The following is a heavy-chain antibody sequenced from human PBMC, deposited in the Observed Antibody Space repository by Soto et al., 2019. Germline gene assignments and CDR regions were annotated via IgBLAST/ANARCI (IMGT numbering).Heavy chain of an antibody. CDR3: AKDRRVVYFGY. CDR1: GFTFSHYG. CDR2: FWSNGIST. D-gene: IGHD3-10*01. J-gene: IGHJ4*02. V-gene: IGHV3-33*06. Sequence: PGGSLRLSCTTSGFTFSHYGMHWVRQAPGKGLEWVAVFWSNGISTYYADSVKGRFTISRDNSKNMLYLQMNSLRAEDTAVYYCAKDRRVVYFGYWGQGTLVTVSS.